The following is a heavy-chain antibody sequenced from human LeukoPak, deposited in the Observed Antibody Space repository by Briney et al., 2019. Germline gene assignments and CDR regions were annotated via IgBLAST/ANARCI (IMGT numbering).Heavy chain of an antibody. D-gene: IGHD3-22*01. CDR3: ARGRGIVAGENWFDP. CDR1: GSTFSSYW. J-gene: IGHJ5*02. CDR2: INSDGSST. V-gene: IGHV3-74*01. Sequence: GGSLRLSCAASGSTFSSYWMHWVRQAPGKGLVWVSRINSDGSSTSYADSVKGRFTISRDNAKNTLYLQMNSLRAEDTAVYYCARGRGIVAGENWFDPWGQGTLVTVSS.